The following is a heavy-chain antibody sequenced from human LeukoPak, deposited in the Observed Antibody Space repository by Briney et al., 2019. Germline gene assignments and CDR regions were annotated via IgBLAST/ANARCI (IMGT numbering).Heavy chain of an antibody. CDR1: GYTFTGYY. CDR2: INPNSGGT. V-gene: IGHV1-2*02. J-gene: IGHJ3*02. CDR3: ARGPYGTSPLPGGDVAFVT. Sequence: ASVKDSCKASGYTFTGYYMHWVRQAPGQGLEWMGWINPNSGGTNYAQKFQGRVTITRDTSISTAFMELSRIRSDDTAGYYCARGPYGTSPLPGGDVAFVTWAQGPLVTVSS. D-gene: IGHD3-16*01.